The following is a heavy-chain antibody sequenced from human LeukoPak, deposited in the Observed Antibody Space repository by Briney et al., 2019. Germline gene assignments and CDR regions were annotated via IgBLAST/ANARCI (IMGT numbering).Heavy chain of an antibody. D-gene: IGHD3-22*01. CDR2: IWYDGSNK. CDR3: ARELKYYYDSSGYPHFDY. Sequence: GGSLRLSCAASGFTFSSYGMHWVRQAPGKGLEWVAVIWYDGSNKYYADSVKGRFTISRDNSKSTLYLQMNSLRAEDTAVYYCARELKYYYDSSGYPHFDYWGQGTLVTVSS. CDR1: GFTFSSYG. J-gene: IGHJ4*02. V-gene: IGHV3-33*01.